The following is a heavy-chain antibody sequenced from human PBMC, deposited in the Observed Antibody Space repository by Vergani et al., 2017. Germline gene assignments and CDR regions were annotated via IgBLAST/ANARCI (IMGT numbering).Heavy chain of an antibody. CDR2: INPNSGGT. CDR1: GYTFTGYY. V-gene: IGHV1-2*02. J-gene: IGHJ6*03. D-gene: IGHD3-10*01. CDR3: ARTENYGSGSYYNALLYMDV. Sequence: QVQLVQSGAEVMKPGASVKVSCKASGYTFTGYYMHWVRQAPGQGLEWMGWINPNSGGTNYAQKFQGRVTMTRDTSISTAYMELSRLRSDDTAVYYCARTENYGSGSYYNALLYMDVWGKGTTVTVSS.